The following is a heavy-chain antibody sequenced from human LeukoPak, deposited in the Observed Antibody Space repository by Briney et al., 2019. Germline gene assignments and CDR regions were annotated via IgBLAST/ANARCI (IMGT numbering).Heavy chain of an antibody. J-gene: IGHJ4*02. V-gene: IGHV1-46*01. Sequence: GAGVQVSCKASGYTFTSYFMHWVRQAPGQGLEWMGVINPSAGGTNYAQKFQGRVTMTRDTSTSTVYMDLSSLRSEDTAVYYCARRDGSSLDYWGQGTLVTVSS. D-gene: IGHD6-6*01. CDR1: GYTFTSYF. CDR3: ARRDGSSLDY. CDR2: INPSAGGT.